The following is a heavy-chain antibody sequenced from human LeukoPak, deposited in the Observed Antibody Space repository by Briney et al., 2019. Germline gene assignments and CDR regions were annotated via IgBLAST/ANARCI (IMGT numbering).Heavy chain of an antibody. CDR2: ISYDGSNK. CDR3: ARDGNRYSYGSFDY. Sequence: GGSLRLSCAASGFTFSSYAMHWVRQAPGKGLEWVAVISYDGSNKYYADSVKGRFTISRDNSKNTLYLQMNSLRAEDTAVYYCARDGNRYSYGSFDYWGQGALVTVSS. J-gene: IGHJ4*02. CDR1: GFTFSSYA. V-gene: IGHV3-30*04. D-gene: IGHD5-18*01.